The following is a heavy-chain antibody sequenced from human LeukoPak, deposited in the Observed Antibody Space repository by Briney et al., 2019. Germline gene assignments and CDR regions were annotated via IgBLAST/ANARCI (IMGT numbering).Heavy chain of an antibody. CDR3: ARDDSSGYYYDY. CDR2: IIPIFGTA. Sequence: ASVKVSCMASGGTFSSYAISWVRQAPGQGLEWMGGIIPIFGTANYAQKFQGRVTITADESTSTAYMELSSLRSEDTAVYYCARDDSSGYYYDYWGQGTLVTVSS. V-gene: IGHV1-69*13. CDR1: GGTFSSYA. D-gene: IGHD3-22*01. J-gene: IGHJ4*02.